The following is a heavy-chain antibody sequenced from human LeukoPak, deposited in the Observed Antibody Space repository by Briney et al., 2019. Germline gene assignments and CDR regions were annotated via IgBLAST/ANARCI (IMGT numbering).Heavy chain of an antibody. J-gene: IGHJ4*02. CDR2: ISAYNGNT. CDR3: ARLRLGYCSSTSCYDPYYFDY. D-gene: IGHD2-2*01. V-gene: IGHV1-18*01. CDR1: GYTFTSYG. Sequence: ASVKVSCKASGYTFTSYGISWVRQAPGQGLEWMGWISAYNGNTNYAQKLQGRVTMTTDTPTSTAYMELRSLRSDDTAVYYCARLRLGYCSSTSCYDPYYFDYWGQGTLVTVSS.